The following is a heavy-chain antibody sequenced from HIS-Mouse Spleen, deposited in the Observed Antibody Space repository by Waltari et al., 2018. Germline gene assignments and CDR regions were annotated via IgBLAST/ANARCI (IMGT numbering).Heavy chain of an antibody. CDR3: ARKRRGGYSSSWYIGYFDY. D-gene: IGHD6-13*01. V-gene: IGHV4-34*01. CDR1: GGSFRGYY. CDR2: INHSGST. J-gene: IGHJ4*02. Sequence: QVQLQQWGAGLLKPSETLSLTCAVYGGSFRGYYWSWIRQPPAQGLEWIGEINHSGSTNYNPSLKSRVTISVDTSKNQFALKLCSVTAADTAVYYCARKRRGGYSSSWYIGYFDYWGQGTLVTVSS.